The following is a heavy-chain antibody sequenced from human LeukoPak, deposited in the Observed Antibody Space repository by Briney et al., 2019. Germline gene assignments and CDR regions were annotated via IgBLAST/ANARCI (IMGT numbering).Heavy chain of an antibody. V-gene: IGHV5-51*01. Sequence: GESLKISCKGSGYSFTSYWIGWVRQVPGKGLEWMGIIYPGDSDTRYSPPFQGQVTISADKSISTAYLQWSSLKASDTAMYYCARLSAYSLNWFDPWGQGTLVTVSS. CDR3: ARLSAYSLNWFDP. CDR2: IYPGDSDT. D-gene: IGHD1-26*01. CDR1: GYSFTSYW. J-gene: IGHJ5*02.